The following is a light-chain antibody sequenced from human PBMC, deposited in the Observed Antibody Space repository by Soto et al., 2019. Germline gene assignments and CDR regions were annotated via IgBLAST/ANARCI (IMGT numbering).Light chain of an antibody. J-gene: IGKJ4*01. CDR1: QSVSSN. CDR2: GAS. V-gene: IGKV3-15*01. Sequence: EIVMTQSPATLSVSPGERATLSFRASQSVSSNLAWYQQKPGQAPRLLIYGASTRATGIPDRFSGSGSGTEFTLTISSLQSEDFAVYYCQQYNNWPPLTFGGGTKVEIK. CDR3: QQYNNWPPLT.